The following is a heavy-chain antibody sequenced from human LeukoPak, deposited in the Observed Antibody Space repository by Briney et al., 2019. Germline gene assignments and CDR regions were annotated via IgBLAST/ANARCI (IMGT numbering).Heavy chain of an antibody. CDR1: GFTFSSYA. CDR3: ARDASSIAARLTFYYFDY. J-gene: IGHJ4*02. D-gene: IGHD6-6*01. Sequence: HPGGSLRLSRAASGFTFSSYAMHWVRQAPGKGLEGVAVISYDGSNKYYADSVKGRFTISRDNSKNTLYLQMNSLRAEDTAVYYCARDASSIAARLTFYYFDYWGQGTLVTVSS. V-gene: IGHV3-30-3*01. CDR2: ISYDGSNK.